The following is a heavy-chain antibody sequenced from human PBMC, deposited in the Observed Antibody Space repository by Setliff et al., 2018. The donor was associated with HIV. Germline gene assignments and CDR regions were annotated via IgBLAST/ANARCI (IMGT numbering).Heavy chain of an antibody. CDR3: ATHYGSGSYYNY. V-gene: IGHV4-59*04. Sequence: PGGSLRLSCAASGFTVSSNYMSWIRQPPGKGLEWIGSIYYGGNTYSNPSLRSRLSISLDTSKNQFSLELYSVTAADTAVYYCATHYGSGSYYNYWGQGMLVTVSS. CDR2: IYYGGNT. CDR1: GFTVSSNY. D-gene: IGHD3-10*01. J-gene: IGHJ4*02.